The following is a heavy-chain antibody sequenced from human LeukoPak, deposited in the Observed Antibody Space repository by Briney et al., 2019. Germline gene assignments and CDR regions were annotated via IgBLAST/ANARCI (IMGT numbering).Heavy chain of an antibody. J-gene: IGHJ6*03. Sequence: PGGSLRHLCGPSWFPLCRQRMMGVPPARGGGVEGVASISSSSSYIYYADSVKGRFTISRDNAKNSLYLQMNSLSAEDTAVYYCARVRNYGLYYYYYMDVWGKGTTVTVSS. CDR3: ARVRNYGLYYYYYMDV. V-gene: IGHV3-21*01. CDR2: ISSSSSYI. D-gene: IGHD1-7*01. CDR1: WFPLCRQR.